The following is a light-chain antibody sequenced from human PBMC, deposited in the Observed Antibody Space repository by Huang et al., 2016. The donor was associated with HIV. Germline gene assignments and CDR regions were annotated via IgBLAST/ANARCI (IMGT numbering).Light chain of an antibody. CDR2: DAS. CDR3: QQRYSWPALT. Sequence: EIVLTQSPATLSLSPGERATLSCRASQSISTSLAWDQQNPGQAPRRLIYDASKRATGIPARFSGGGSGTDVTLTISRLEPADFATYYCQQRYSWPALTFGGGTKVEIK. V-gene: IGKV3-11*01. CDR1: QSISTS. J-gene: IGKJ4*01.